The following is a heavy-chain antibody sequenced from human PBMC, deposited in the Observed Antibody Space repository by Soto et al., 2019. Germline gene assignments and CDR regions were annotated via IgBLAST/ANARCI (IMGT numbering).Heavy chain of an antibody. CDR2: ISGYNRDT. J-gene: IGHJ4*02. Sequence: ASVKVSCKASGYTFISYGLTWVRQAPGQGLEWMGWISGYNRDTNHAQKFQGRVTMTRDTSTSTAYMEMNSLRAEDTAVYYCARESEDLTSNFDYWGQGTLVTVSS. V-gene: IGHV1-18*01. CDR1: GYTFISYG. CDR3: ARESEDLTSNFDY.